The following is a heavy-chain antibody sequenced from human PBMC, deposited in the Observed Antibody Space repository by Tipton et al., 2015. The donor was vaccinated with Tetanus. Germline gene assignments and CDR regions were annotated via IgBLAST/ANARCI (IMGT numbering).Heavy chain of an antibody. CDR3: TTVGTELRLYYYYYGMDV. D-gene: IGHD1-7*01. Sequence: SLRLSCAASGFTFSNAWMSWVRQAPGKGLEWVGRIKSKTDGGTTDYAAPVKGRFTISRDDSKNTLYLQMNSLKTEDTAVYYCTTVGTELRLYYYYYGMDVWGQGTTVTVSS. CDR1: GFTFSNAW. J-gene: IGHJ6*02. CDR2: IKSKTDGGTT. V-gene: IGHV3-15*01.